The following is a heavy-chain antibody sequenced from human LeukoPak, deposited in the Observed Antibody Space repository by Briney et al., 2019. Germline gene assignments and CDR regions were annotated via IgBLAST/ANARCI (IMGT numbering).Heavy chain of an antibody. CDR1: GYTFTGYY. J-gene: IGHJ4*02. Sequence: ASVTVSCKASGYTFTGYYMHWVRQAPGQGLEWMGWINPNSGGTNYAQKFRGWVTMTRDTSISTAYMELSRLRSDDTAVYYCARGSVGARSNYVGARHYYFDYWGQGTLVTVSS. D-gene: IGHD3-10*01. CDR2: INPNSGGT. V-gene: IGHV1-2*04. CDR3: ARGSVGARSNYVGARHYYFDY.